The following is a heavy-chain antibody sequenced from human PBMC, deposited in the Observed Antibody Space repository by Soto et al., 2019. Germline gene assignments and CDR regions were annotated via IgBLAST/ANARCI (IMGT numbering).Heavy chain of an antibody. CDR3: TTDPTPPDSSGYYYGWFDP. V-gene: IGHV3-15*01. CDR1: GFTFSNAW. CDR2: IKSKTDGGTT. D-gene: IGHD3-22*01. Sequence: EVQLVESGGGLVKPGGSLRLSCAASGFTFSNAWMSWVRQAPGKGLEWVGRIKSKTDGGTTDYAAPVKGRFTISRDDSKNTLYLQMNSLKTEDTAVYYCTTDPTPPDSSGYYYGWFDPWGQGTLVTVSS. J-gene: IGHJ5*02.